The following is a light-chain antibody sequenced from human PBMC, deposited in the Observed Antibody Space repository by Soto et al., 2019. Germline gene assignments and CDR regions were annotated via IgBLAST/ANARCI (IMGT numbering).Light chain of an antibody. J-gene: IGKJ5*01. CDR3: PQYASSPIT. Sequence: DSVVTQSPDTLYLSPGEGATISCSASQSISSRYLAWYQQKPGQAPRLLIYGASSRATGIPDRFSGSGSGTDFTPTISRLEPEDFAVYYCPQYASSPITFGQGTRLEI. CDR1: QSISSRY. V-gene: IGKV3-20*01. CDR2: GAS.